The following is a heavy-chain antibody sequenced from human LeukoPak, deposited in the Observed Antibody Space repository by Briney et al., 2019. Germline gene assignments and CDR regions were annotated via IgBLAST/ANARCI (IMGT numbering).Heavy chain of an antibody. CDR3: ARDLYYYDSSGYGY. V-gene: IGHV3-21*01. D-gene: IGHD3-22*01. CDR1: GFTFSTYG. Sequence: GGSLRLSCAASGFTFSTYGMSWVRQAPGKGLEWVSSISSSSRYIYYADSVKGRFTISRDNAKNSLYLQMNSLRAEDTAVYYCARDLYYYDSSGYGYWGQGTLVTVSS. CDR2: ISSSSRYI. J-gene: IGHJ4*02.